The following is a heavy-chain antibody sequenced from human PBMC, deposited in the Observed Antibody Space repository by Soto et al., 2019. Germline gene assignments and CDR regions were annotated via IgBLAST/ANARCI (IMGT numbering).Heavy chain of an antibody. CDR1: GFTFSSYW. V-gene: IGHV3-74*01. CDR3: ARAREFTGIYCSYHSGVDV. Sequence: GESLKISCAASGFTFSSYWMHWVRQVPGKGLVWVSSINSGGSYTTYAESVKGRFTISRDNSKNTLYLQMTSLRAEDTAVYYCARAREFTGIYCSYHSGVDVWGQGTTVTVSS. CDR2: INSGGSYT. J-gene: IGHJ6*02. D-gene: IGHD2-21*01.